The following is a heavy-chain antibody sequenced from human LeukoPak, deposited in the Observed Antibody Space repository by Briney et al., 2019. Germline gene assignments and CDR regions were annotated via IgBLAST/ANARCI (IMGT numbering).Heavy chain of an antibody. CDR1: GYTFTGYY. J-gene: IGHJ4*02. CDR2: INPNSGGT. D-gene: IGHD3-10*01. Sequence: ASVKVSCTASGYTFTGYYMRWVRQAPGQGLEWMGWINPNSGGTNYAQKFQGRVTMTRDTSISTAYMELSRLRSDDTAVYYCARTMVRGDSDYWGQGTLVTVSS. V-gene: IGHV1-2*02. CDR3: ARTMVRGDSDY.